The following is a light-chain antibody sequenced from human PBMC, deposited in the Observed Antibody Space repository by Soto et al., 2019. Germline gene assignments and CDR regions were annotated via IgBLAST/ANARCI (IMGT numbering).Light chain of an antibody. CDR1: SSNIGAGYD. Sequence: QSVLTQPPSVSGAPGRRVTISCTGSSSNIGAGYDVHWYQQIPGTAPKLLIYSDTGRPSGVPDRFSGSRSATSASLAITGLQAEDEADYYCQSYDRSLSGVIFGGGTKLTVL. J-gene: IGLJ2*01. CDR3: QSYDRSLSGVI. V-gene: IGLV1-40*01. CDR2: SDT.